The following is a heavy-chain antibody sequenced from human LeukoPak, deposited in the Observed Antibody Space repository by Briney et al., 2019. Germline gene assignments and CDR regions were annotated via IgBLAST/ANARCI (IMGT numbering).Heavy chain of an antibody. CDR3: ARDHGSSGYYLDAFDI. J-gene: IGHJ3*02. D-gene: IGHD3-22*01. Sequence: GGSLRLSCAASGFAFSSFAMSWVRQAPGKGLEWVAVIWDDGSNKYHADSVKGRFSISRDNSKNTLYLQMNSLRADDTAVYYCARDHGSSGYYLDAFDIWGQGTMVTVSS. V-gene: IGHV3-33*08. CDR1: GFAFSSFA. CDR2: IWDDGSNK.